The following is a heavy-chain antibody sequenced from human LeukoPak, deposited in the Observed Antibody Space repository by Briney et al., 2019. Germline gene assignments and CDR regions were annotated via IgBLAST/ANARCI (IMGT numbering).Heavy chain of an antibody. V-gene: IGHV5-51*01. CDR2: IYPGDSDT. Sequence: GESLKISCKGSGYSFTSYWIGWVRQMPGKGLEWMGIIYPGDSDTRYSPSFQGQVTISADKSISTAYLQWSSLKASDTAMYYCARRRYCSSTSCYNFDYWGQGTLVTVSS. D-gene: IGHD2-2*02. CDR1: GYSFTSYW. CDR3: ARRRYCSSTSCYNFDY. J-gene: IGHJ4*02.